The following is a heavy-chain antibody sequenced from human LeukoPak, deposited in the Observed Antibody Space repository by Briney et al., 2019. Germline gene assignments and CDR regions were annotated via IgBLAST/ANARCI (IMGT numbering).Heavy chain of an antibody. V-gene: IGHV4-39*01. Sequence: PSETLSLTCTVSGGSISSSSYYWGWIRQPPGKGLEWIGSIYYSGSTYYSPSLKSRVTISVDTSKNQFSLKLSSVTAADTAVYYCARLHPPRRSGSYYYFDYWGQGTLVTVSS. CDR3: ARLHPPRRSGSYYYFDY. CDR1: GGSISSSSYY. D-gene: IGHD1-26*01. J-gene: IGHJ4*02. CDR2: IYYSGST.